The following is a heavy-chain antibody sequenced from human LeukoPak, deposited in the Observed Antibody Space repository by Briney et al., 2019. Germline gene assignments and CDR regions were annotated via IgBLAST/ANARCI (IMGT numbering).Heavy chain of an antibody. CDR2: ISSSSSYI. D-gene: IGHD6-13*01. CDR1: GFTFSSYS. V-gene: IGHV3-21*01. J-gene: IGHJ4*02. CDR3: ARDAIAAAHY. Sequence: GGSLRLSCAASGFTFSSYSMDWVRQAPGKGLEWVSSISSSSSYIYYADSVKGRFTISRDNAKNSLYLQMNSLRAEDTAVYYCARDAIAAAHYWGQGTLVTVSS.